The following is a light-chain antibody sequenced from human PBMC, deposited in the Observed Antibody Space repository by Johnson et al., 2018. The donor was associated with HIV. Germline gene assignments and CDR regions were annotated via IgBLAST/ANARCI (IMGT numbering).Light chain of an antibody. V-gene: IGLV1-51*01. CDR3: GTWDNSLSAGV. Sequence: QSVLTQPPSVSAAPGHKVTVSCSGSSSNIGNNFVSWYQQVHGTAPKLLIYDTDKRPSGIPDRFSGSKSGTSATLGISGLQTGDEADYYCGTWDNSLSAGVFGSGTKVTVL. J-gene: IGLJ1*01. CDR2: DTD. CDR1: SSNIGNNF.